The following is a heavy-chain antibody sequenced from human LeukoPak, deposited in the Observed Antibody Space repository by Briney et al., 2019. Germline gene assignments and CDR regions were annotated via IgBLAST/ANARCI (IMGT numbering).Heavy chain of an antibody. CDR1: GYTFSNFG. V-gene: IGHV1-18*01. Sequence: ASVKVSCKTSGYTFSNFGISWVRQALGQGLEWMGWISGNNDNPNYGQKFQGRFTVTTDSSTSTAYMELRNLRSDDTAVYYCARDGTSTDDYWGQGTLATVSS. D-gene: IGHD2-2*01. CDR3: ARDGTSTDDY. J-gene: IGHJ4*02. CDR2: ISGNNDNP.